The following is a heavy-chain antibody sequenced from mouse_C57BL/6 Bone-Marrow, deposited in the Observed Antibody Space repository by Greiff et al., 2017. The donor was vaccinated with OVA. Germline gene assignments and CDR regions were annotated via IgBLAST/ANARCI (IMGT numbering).Heavy chain of an antibody. CDR1: GYTFTDYY. Sequence: VQLQQSGPVLVKPGASVKMSCKASGYTFTDYYMNWVKQSHGKSLEWIGVINPYNGGTSYNQKFKGKATLTVDKSSSTAYMELNSLTSEDSAVYYCARCTITTVYWYFDVWGTGTTVTVSS. CDR2: INPYNGGT. J-gene: IGHJ1*03. V-gene: IGHV1-19*01. CDR3: ARCTITTVYWYFDV. D-gene: IGHD1-1*01.